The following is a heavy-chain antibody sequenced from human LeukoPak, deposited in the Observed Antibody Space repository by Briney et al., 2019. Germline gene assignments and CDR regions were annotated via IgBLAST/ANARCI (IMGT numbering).Heavy chain of an antibody. V-gene: IGHV3-33*06. CDR1: GFSFSDYG. J-gene: IGHJ2*01. Sequence: GGSLCLSCAASGFSFSDYGVHWVRQAPGKGLEWVAVIWYDGSIKYYADSVKGRFTISRDNSRNTVYLQMNSLRAEDTAVYYCVKGFNWYFDLWGRGTLVTVSS. CDR2: IWYDGSIK. CDR3: VKGFNWYFDL.